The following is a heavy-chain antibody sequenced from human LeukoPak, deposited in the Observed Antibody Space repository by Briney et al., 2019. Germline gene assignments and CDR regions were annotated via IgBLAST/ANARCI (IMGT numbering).Heavy chain of an antibody. D-gene: IGHD2-2*01. Sequence: SETLSLTCTVSGGSISSYYWSWIRQPAGKGLEWIGRIYTSGSTNYNPSLKSRVTMSVDTSKNQFSLKLSSVTAADTAVYYCARVGYCSSTSCYGDYYYYGMDVWGQGTTLTVSS. V-gene: IGHV4-4*07. CDR1: GGSISSYY. CDR3: ARVGYCSSTSCYGDYYYYGMDV. CDR2: IYTSGST. J-gene: IGHJ6*02.